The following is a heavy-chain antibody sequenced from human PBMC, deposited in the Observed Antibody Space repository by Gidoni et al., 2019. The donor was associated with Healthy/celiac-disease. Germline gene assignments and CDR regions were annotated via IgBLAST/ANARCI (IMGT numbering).Heavy chain of an antibody. J-gene: IGHJ4*02. D-gene: IGHD3-16*02. CDR3: ARGGVTFGGVIETFDY. Sequence: QVQLVQSGAEVKKPGSSVKVSCKASGGTFSSYAISWVRQAPGQGLEWMGGIIPIFGTANYAQKFQGRVTITADESTSTAYMELSSLRSEDTAVYYCARGGVTFGGVIETFDYWGQGTLVTVSS. CDR2: IIPIFGTA. V-gene: IGHV1-69*01. CDR1: GGTFSSYA.